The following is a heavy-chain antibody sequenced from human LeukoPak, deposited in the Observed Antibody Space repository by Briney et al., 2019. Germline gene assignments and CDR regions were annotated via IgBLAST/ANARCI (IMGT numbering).Heavy chain of an antibody. V-gene: IGHV5-51*01. CDR1: GYSFTTYW. CDR3: ARPKTLGGYNYEFEF. D-gene: IGHD5-18*01. J-gene: IGHJ4*02. CDR2: VYPATSDT. Sequence: GESLKISCKGSGYSFTTYWIGWVRQMPGKGLEWIGIVYPATSDTTYSPSFQGQVTISADKSSSTAYLQWSSLKASDTAIYYCARPKTLGGYNYEFEFWGQGTLVTVSS.